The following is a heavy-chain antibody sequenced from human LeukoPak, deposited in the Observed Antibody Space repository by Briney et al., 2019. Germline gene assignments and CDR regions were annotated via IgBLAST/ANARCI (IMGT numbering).Heavy chain of an antibody. J-gene: IGHJ3*02. Sequence: SETLSLTCTVSGGSISSSSYYWGWIRQPPGKGLEWIGSIYYSGSTYYNPSLKSRVTISVDTSKNQFSLKLSSVTAADTAVYYCARDQLSYAEGAFDIWDQGTMVTVSS. CDR3: ARDQLSYAEGAFDI. D-gene: IGHD2-8*01. CDR1: GGSISSSSYY. CDR2: IYYSGST. V-gene: IGHV4-39*07.